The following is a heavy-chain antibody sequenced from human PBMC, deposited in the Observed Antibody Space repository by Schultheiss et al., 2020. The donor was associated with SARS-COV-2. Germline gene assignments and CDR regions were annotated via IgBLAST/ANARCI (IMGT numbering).Heavy chain of an antibody. V-gene: IGHV3-48*04. CDR1: GFTFDSNS. D-gene: IGHD5-18*01. Sequence: GESLKISCAASGFTFDSNSMNWVRQAPGKGLEWVSYISSSSSTIYYADSVKGRFTISRDNAKNSLYLQMNSLRAEDTAVYYCARGGDTIDYWGQGTLVTVSS. CDR3: ARGGDTIDY. J-gene: IGHJ4*02. CDR2: ISSSSSTI.